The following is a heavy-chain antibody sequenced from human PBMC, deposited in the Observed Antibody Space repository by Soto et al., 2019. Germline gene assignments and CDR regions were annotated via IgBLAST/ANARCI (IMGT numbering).Heavy chain of an antibody. CDR1: GGSVSSGSYY. CDR2: IYYSGST. D-gene: IGHD3-3*01. J-gene: IGHJ6*02. V-gene: IGHV4-61*01. CDR3: ARGRVVINYYYGMDV. Sequence: SETLSLTCTVSGGSVSSGSYYWSWIRQPPGNGLEWIGYIYYSGSTNYNPSLKSRVTISVDTSKNQFSLKLSSVTAAATALYSCARGRVVINYYYGMDVWGQGTTVTVSS.